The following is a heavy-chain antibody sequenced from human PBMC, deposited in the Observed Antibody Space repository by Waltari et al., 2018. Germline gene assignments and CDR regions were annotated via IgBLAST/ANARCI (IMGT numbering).Heavy chain of an antibody. CDR3: STEMATIRGPFDF. CDR1: GFTFVNAY. V-gene: IGHV3-15*01. CDR2: IKTKADGGTT. D-gene: IGHD5-12*01. J-gene: IGHJ4*02. Sequence: EGQVVESGGGWLRPGGSLRLSCAAPGFTFVNAYLNWVGQAPGKGLEWVGRIKTKADGGTTDYAAPVKGRFTISRDDSRNTLYLQINNLKTEDTAVYYCSTEMATIRGPFDFWGQGTLVTVSS.